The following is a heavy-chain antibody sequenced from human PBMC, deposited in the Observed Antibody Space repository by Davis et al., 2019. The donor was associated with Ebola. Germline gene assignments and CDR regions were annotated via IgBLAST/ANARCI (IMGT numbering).Heavy chain of an antibody. CDR1: GGSISSSSYY. V-gene: IGHV4-61*05. J-gene: IGHJ4*02. CDR3: ARHVFGSELQWLDH. CDR2: IYYSGST. Sequence: MPSETLSLTCTVSGGSISSSSYYWSWIRQPPGKGLEWIGYIYYSGSTYYNPSLKSRVTISVDTSKNQFSLKLSSVTAADTAVYYCARHVFGSELQWLDHWGQGTLVTVSS. D-gene: IGHD6-19*01.